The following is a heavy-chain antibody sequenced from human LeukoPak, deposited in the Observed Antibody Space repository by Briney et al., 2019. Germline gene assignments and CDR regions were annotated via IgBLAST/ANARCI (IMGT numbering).Heavy chain of an antibody. D-gene: IGHD6-19*01. CDR2: ISSSSSYT. Sequence: GGSLRLSCAASGFTFSDYYMSWIRQAPGKGLEWVSYISSSSSYTNYADSVKGRFTISRDNAKNSPYLQMNSLRAEDTAVYYCASNVAGKGDYWGQGTLVTVSS. J-gene: IGHJ4*02. V-gene: IGHV3-11*06. CDR1: GFTFSDYY. CDR3: ASNVAGKGDY.